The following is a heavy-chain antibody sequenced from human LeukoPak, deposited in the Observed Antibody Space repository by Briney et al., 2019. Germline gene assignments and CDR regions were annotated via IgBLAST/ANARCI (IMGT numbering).Heavy chain of an antibody. CDR3: ARGGITIFGVVSTYYYGMDV. CDR1: GFTFNSYG. Sequence: PGGSLRLSCAASGFTFNSYGMHWVRQGPGKGLEWVAVISDDGAKRYYTDSVKGRFTISRDNSKNTLYLQMNSLRAEDTAVYYCARGGITIFGVVSTYYYGMDVWGQGTTVTVSS. D-gene: IGHD3-3*01. V-gene: IGHV3-30*03. J-gene: IGHJ6*02. CDR2: ISDDGAKR.